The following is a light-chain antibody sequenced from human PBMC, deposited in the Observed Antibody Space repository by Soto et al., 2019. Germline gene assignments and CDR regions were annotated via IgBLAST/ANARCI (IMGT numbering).Light chain of an antibody. CDR2: SNN. V-gene: IGLV1-44*01. J-gene: IGLJ1*01. Sequence: QSVLTRPPSASGTPGQRVTISCSGSSSNIGSNTVNWYQQLPGTAPKLLIYSNNQRPSGVPDRFSGSKSGTSASLAISGLQPEDEADYYCAAWDDSLNVYVFGTGTKLTVL. CDR3: AAWDDSLNVYV. CDR1: SSNIGSNT.